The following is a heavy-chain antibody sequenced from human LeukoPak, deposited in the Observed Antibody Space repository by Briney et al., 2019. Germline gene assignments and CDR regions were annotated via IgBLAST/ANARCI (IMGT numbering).Heavy chain of an antibody. D-gene: IGHD6-19*01. CDR1: GFTFGGHS. CDR2: ISSGGDVT. J-gene: IGHJ4*02. V-gene: IGHV3-23*01. Sequence: GGSLRLSCAASGFTFGGHSMSWVRQAPGKGLEWVSAISSGGDVTFYADSVKGRFIVSRDQSNNMLSLQMSSLRAEDTALYYCAKHRAPVPGSHPKNPTAYFEDWGQGTLVTVSS. CDR3: AKHRAPVPGSHPKNPTAYFED.